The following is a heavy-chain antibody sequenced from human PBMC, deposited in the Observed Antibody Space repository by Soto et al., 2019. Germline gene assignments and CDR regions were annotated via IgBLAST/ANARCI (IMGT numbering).Heavy chain of an antibody. D-gene: IGHD6-25*01. J-gene: IGHJ4*02. Sequence: LRLSCAASGFTFRRNNMNWVRQAPGKGLEWVASISSSGDYLYYADSVKGRFIISRDNFQNSLILQMNNLRADDTAVYYCVRGVDDEDRAADPWFYFENWGQGTPATVSS. V-gene: IGHV3-21*01. CDR2: ISSSGDYL. CDR1: GFTFRRNN. CDR3: VRGVDDEDRAADPWFYFEN.